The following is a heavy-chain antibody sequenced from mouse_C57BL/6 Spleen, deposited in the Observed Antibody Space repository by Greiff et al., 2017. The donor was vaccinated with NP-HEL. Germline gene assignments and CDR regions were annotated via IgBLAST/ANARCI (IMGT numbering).Heavy chain of an antibody. V-gene: IGHV1-69*01. CDR1: GYTFTSYW. CDR2: IDPSDSYT. J-gene: IGHJ3*01. Sequence: QVHVKQPGAELVMPGASVKLSCKASGYTFTSYWMHWVKQRPGQGLEWIGEIDPSDSYTNYNQKFKGKSTLTVDKSSSTAYMQLSSLTSEDSAVYYCARSPPPTYYYGAWFAYWGQGTLVTVSA. D-gene: IGHD1-1*01. CDR3: ARSPPPTYYYGAWFAY.